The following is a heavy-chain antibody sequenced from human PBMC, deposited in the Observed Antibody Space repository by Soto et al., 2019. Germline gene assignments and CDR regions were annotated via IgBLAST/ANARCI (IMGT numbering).Heavy chain of an antibody. D-gene: IGHD3-3*01. J-gene: IGHJ4*02. CDR1: GFTFSNFG. Sequence: QVQLVESGGGVVQPGRSLRLSCAASGFTFSNFGMHWVRQAPGKGLEWVAAISADGSDKYFSGSVKGRFTISRDNSKNTLFLQMNSLRLEDTAGYYCVKGSDVARQELDYWGQGTLVTVSS. CDR3: VKGSDVARQELDY. V-gene: IGHV3-30*18. CDR2: ISADGSDK.